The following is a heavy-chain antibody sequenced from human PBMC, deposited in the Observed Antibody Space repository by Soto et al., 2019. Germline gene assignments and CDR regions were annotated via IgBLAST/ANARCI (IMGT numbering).Heavy chain of an antibody. D-gene: IGHD3-9*01. V-gene: IGHV1-69*01. CDR3: ARHGDILTGHLGGGLGHNGLDV. Sequence: QVQLVQSGAEVRKPGSSVKVSCKTSGGTFGSFAVSWVRQAPGQGLQWMGGIIPMFGTANYAQKFQGRVTITADDTTNTAYMEVSSLTTEDTAVYYCARHGDILTGHLGGGLGHNGLDVWGQGTTVIVSS. J-gene: IGHJ6*02. CDR2: IIPMFGTA. CDR1: GGTFGSFA.